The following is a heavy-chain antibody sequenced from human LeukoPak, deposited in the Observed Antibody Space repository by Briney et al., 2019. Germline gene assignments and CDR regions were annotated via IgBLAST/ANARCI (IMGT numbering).Heavy chain of an antibody. CDR3: GRIAPFYGDYPQYYYYYMGV. J-gene: IGHJ6*03. D-gene: IGHD4-17*01. V-gene: IGHV4-38-2*01. CDR2: IYHRGNT. Sequence: KPSESLSLTCAVSGYSISSAYYWGWIRQPPGKGLEWIGNIYHRGNTNYTPSLKRRFTKSVETTNTHFSLKLSSVTASDAAVYYCGRIAPFYGDYPQYYYYYMGVWGKGTTVTVSS. CDR1: GYSISSAYY.